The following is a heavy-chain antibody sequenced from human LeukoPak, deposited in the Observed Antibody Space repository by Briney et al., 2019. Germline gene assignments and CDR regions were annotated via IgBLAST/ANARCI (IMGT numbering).Heavy chain of an antibody. Sequence: SVKVSCKASGGTFSSYAISWVRQAPGQGLEWMGGIIPIFGTANYAQKFQGRVTITADESTSTACMELSSLRSEDTAVYYCARTILYCSGGSCYYNWFDPWGQGTLVTVSS. CDR1: GGTFSSYA. D-gene: IGHD2-15*01. J-gene: IGHJ5*02. CDR2: IIPIFGTA. V-gene: IGHV1-69*13. CDR3: ARTILYCSGGSCYYNWFDP.